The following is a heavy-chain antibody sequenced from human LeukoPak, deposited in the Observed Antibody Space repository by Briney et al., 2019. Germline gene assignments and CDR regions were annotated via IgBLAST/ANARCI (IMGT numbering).Heavy chain of an antibody. CDR1: GSSVSSSDYF. V-gene: IGHV4-61*02. J-gene: IGHJ3*02. D-gene: IGHD5-24*01. Sequence: SQTLSLTCTVSGSSVSSSDYFWNWIRQPAGKGLEWIGRIYASGNTDYNPSLKIRVTMSLDTSKNQFSLNMNFVTAADSAGYFCARYREGYKYFPHALDIWAQGTVVTVPS. CDR3: ARYREGYKYFPHALDI. CDR2: IYASGNT.